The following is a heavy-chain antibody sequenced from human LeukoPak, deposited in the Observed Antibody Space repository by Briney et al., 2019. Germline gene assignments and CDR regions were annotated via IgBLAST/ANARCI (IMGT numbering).Heavy chain of an antibody. CDR3: ARGWGSGYRYAKAQS. CDR2: INHSGST. J-gene: IGHJ4*02. V-gene: IGHV4-34*01. CDR1: GGSFSGYY. Sequence: SETLSLTCAVYGGSFSGYYWSWIRQPPGKGLEWIGEINHSGSTNYNPSLKSRVTISVDTSKNQFSLKLSSVTAADTAVYYCARGWGSGYRYAKAQSWGQGTLVTVSS. D-gene: IGHD5-18*01.